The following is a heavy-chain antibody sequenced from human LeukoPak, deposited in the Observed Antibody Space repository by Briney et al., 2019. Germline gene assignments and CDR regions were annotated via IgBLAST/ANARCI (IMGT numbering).Heavy chain of an antibody. CDR1: GYSISSGNY. D-gene: IGHD3-10*01. V-gene: IGHV4-38-2*02. CDR3: ARHLTYYYGSGSYGKRALFDY. J-gene: IGHJ4*02. CDR2: IYHSGST. Sequence: PSETLSLTCTVSGYSISSGNYWDWIRQPPGKGLEWIGSIYHSGSTNYNPSLKSRVTISVDTSKNQFSLKLSSVTAADTAVYYCARHLTYYYGSGSYGKRALFDYWGQGTLVTVSS.